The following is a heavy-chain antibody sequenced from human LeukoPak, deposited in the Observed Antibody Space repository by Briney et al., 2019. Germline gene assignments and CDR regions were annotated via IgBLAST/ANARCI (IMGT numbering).Heavy chain of an antibody. CDR3: ARGRPHGNDY. J-gene: IGHJ4*02. Sequence: GGSLRLSCAASGFTFSNYMMHWVRQAPGKGLVWVSRIKSDGITITYADSVKGRFSISRDNAKNTLYLQMNSLRVEDTAVYYCARGRPHGNDYWGQGTLVTVSS. D-gene: IGHD4-23*01. CDR2: IKSDGITI. CDR1: GFTFSNYM. V-gene: IGHV3-74*01.